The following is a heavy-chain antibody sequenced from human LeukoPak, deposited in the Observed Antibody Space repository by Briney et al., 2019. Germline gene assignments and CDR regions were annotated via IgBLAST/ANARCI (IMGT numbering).Heavy chain of an antibody. J-gene: IGHJ4*02. CDR1: GFTFSSYS. D-gene: IGHD3-3*01. V-gene: IGHV3-23*01. Sequence: PGGSLRLSCAASGFTFSSYSMSWVRQAPGKGLQWVSAVSASAGGTYYAGSVKGRFAISRDNSKNTLYLQMSSLRAEDTAVYYCAKSAGPPGSFGVDPFDYWGQGALVTVSS. CDR2: VSASAGGT. CDR3: AKSAGPPGSFGVDPFDY.